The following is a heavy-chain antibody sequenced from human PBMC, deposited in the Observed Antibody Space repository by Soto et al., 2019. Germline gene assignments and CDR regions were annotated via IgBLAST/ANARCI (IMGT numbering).Heavy chain of an antibody. CDR2: MIPILGRA. CDR3: AGRGSGGVLDILAARPLGWFDP. Sequence: QVQLVQSGAEVKKPGSSVKVSCKASGGTFNTYTINWVRQAPGQGREWMGGMIPILGRANYAQKFQGRVTITADKTTSTDYMELTTLRSEETAMYYWAGRGSGGVLDILAARPLGWFDPWGQGTLVTVSS. D-gene: IGHD6-6*01. V-gene: IGHV1-69*06. CDR1: GGTFNTYT. J-gene: IGHJ5*02.